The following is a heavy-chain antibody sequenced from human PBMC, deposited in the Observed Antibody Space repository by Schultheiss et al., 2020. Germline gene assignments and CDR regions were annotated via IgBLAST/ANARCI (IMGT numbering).Heavy chain of an antibody. V-gene: IGHV3-7*03. CDR3: AKEVVLASTDDYYYGMDV. CDR1: GFTFSSYG. D-gene: IGHD2-2*01. CDR2: IKQDGSEK. Sequence: GGSLRLSCAASGFTFSSYGMHWVRHAPGKGLEWVANIKQDGSEKYYVDSVKGRFTISRDNAKNSLYLQMSSLRPEDTALFYCAKEVVLASTDDYYYGMDVWGKGTRGTGSS. J-gene: IGHJ6*04.